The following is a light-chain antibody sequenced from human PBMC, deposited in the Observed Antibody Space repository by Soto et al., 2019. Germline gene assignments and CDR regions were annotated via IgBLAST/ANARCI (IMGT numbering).Light chain of an antibody. CDR1: NSDVGGYNY. V-gene: IGLV2-8*01. J-gene: IGLJ1*01. CDR2: EVN. CDR3: SSYAGSNWYV. Sequence: QSVLTQPPSASWSPGQSVTISCTGTNSDVGGYNYVSWYQQYPGKAPKLIIYEVNERPSGVPDRFSGSKSGNTASLTVSGLQTADEADYYCSSYAGSNWYVFGTGTKVTVL.